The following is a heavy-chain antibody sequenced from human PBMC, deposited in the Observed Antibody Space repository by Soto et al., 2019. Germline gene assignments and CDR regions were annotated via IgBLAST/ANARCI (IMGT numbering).Heavy chain of an antibody. J-gene: IGHJ4*02. CDR1: GGSMGSEGYY. Sequence: SETLSLTCTVSGGSMGSEGYYWSWIRQHPGKGLEWIGYIYYSGLTDYNPSLKSRLTISVDKSTKEFYLTMRSVTAAATAVYYWAYLRGFTGQHGDWGQGSLVTVSS. CDR3: AYLRGFTGQHGD. V-gene: IGHV4-31*09. D-gene: IGHD1-1*01. CDR2: IYYSGLT.